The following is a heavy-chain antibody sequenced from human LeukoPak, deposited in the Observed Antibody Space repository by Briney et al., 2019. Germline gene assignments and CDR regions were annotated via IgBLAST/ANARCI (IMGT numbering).Heavy chain of an antibody. J-gene: IGHJ4*02. D-gene: IGHD6-13*01. CDR3: ARDRGLRATAGTRIDF. CDR1: GYTFTTYG. Sequence: ASVKVSCKASGYTFTTYGINWVRQAPGQGLEWLSWIDTYNGNTNYVQKLQDRVTVTTDTSTSTAYMELRSLRSDDTAVYYCARDRGLRATAGTRIDFWGQGTLVTVSS. CDR2: IDTYNGNT. V-gene: IGHV1-18*01.